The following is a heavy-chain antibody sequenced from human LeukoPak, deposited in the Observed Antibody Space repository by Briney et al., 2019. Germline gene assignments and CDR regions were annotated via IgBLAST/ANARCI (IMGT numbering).Heavy chain of an antibody. V-gene: IGHV1-18*01. Sequence: ASVKVSCKASGYTFTSYGISWVGQARGQGREGMGGISAYNGNTNYAQKLQGRVTITRDTSTRKTYMEVRRLRYGDTAVYYCARDPCAYSSSSCRFDPWGQGTLVTVSS. J-gene: IGHJ5*02. CDR3: ARDPCAYSSSSCRFDP. D-gene: IGHD6-6*01. CDR1: GYTFTSYG. CDR2: ISAYNGNT.